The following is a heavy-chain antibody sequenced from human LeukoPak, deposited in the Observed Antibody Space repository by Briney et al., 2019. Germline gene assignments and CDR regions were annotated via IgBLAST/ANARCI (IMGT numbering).Heavy chain of an antibody. D-gene: IGHD2-8*02. CDR3: ATYRQVLLPFES. J-gene: IGHJ4*02. Sequence: GGSLRLSCAASGFTFSTFAMIWVRQPPGKGLEWVSSIFPSGGEIHYADSVRGRFTISRDNSKSTLSLQMNSLRAEDTAIYYCATYRQVLLPFESWGQGTLVTVSP. CDR1: GFTFSTFA. CDR2: IFPSGGEI. V-gene: IGHV3-23*01.